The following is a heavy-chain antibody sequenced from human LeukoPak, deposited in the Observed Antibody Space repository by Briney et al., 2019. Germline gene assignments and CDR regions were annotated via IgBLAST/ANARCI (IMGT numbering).Heavy chain of an antibody. CDR1: GFTFNTHG. V-gene: IGHV3-33*01. CDR3: TRISCTGGSCKPYYYYDMDV. D-gene: IGHD2-15*01. Sequence: GGSLRLSCAASGFTFNTHGMHWVRQSAAKGLEWLAVIWYDGGNKYYADSVKGRFTISRDNSQNTLYLQMNSLRAEDTAVYYCTRISCTGGSCKPYYYYDMDVWGQGTTVTVS. CDR2: IWYDGGNK. J-gene: IGHJ6*02.